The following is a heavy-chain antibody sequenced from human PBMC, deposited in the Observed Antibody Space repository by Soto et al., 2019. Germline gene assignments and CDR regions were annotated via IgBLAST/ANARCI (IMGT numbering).Heavy chain of an antibody. J-gene: IGHJ4*02. CDR2: ISRSGSA. Sequence: SETLSLTCAVSGVSFSGYYWNWIRQPPGKGLEWLGEISRSGSATYNPSLKGRVTMSVDTSKNQISLNVTSVTAADTAVYYCARGPLMTYYYNSGRRHRGYFEFWGQGTLVTVSS. D-gene: IGHD3-10*01. CDR3: ARGPLMTYYYNSGRRHRGYFEF. CDR1: GVSFSGYY. V-gene: IGHV4-34*01.